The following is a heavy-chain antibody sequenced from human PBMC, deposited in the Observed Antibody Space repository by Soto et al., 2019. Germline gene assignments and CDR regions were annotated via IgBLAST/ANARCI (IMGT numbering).Heavy chain of an antibody. CDR1: GGSFSGYY. CDR2: INHSGST. D-gene: IGHD2-15*01. Sequence: SETLSLTCAVYGGSFSGYYWSWIRQPPGKGLEWIGEINHSGSTRYNPSLKGRVTISVDKPNNQFSLKLTSMTGADTAVYYCATRPPQIVVTLLPFPSWGQGTPVTVSS. V-gene: IGHV4-34*01. CDR3: ATRPPQIVVTLLPFPS. J-gene: IGHJ4*02.